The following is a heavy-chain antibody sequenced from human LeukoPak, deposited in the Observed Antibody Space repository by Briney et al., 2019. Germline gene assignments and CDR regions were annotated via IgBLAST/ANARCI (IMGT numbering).Heavy chain of an antibody. V-gene: IGHV4-38-2*01. D-gene: IGHD1-26*01. CDR1: GYSISSGYY. Sequence: SETLSLTRAVSGYSISSGYYWGWIRQPPGKGLEWIGSIYHSGSTYYNPSLKSRVTISVDTSKNQFSLKLSSVTAADTAVYYCARGISGSFDAFDIWGQGTMVTVSS. CDR2: IYHSGST. J-gene: IGHJ3*02. CDR3: ARGISGSFDAFDI.